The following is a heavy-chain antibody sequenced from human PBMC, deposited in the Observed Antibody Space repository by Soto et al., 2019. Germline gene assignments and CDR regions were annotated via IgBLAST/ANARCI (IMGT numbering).Heavy chain of an antibody. CDR3: ARDGDSSSWYPFDY. J-gene: IGHJ4*02. CDR1: GESFSGYY. Sequence: SETLSLTCAVYGESFSGYYWCWIRQPPGKGLEWIGEINHSGSTNYNPSLKSRVTISVDTSKNQFSLKLSSVTAADTAVYYCARDGDSSSWYPFDYWGQGTLVTVSS. V-gene: IGHV4-34*01. CDR2: INHSGST. D-gene: IGHD6-13*01.